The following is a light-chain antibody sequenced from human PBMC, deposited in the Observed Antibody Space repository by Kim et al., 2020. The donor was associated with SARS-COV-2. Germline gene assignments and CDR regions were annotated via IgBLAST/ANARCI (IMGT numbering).Light chain of an antibody. CDR2: GAS. J-gene: IGKJ4*02. CDR3: QQDNSRPRT. CDR1: QSVSRN. V-gene: IGKV3-15*01. Sequence: DIVMTQSPATLSVSPGERATLSCRASQSVSRNLVWYQQPPGQAPSLLIYGASATATGIPASFSGRGAATAFTLTISSLQSEDFAVYYCQQDNSRPRTFGEGTKVDIK.